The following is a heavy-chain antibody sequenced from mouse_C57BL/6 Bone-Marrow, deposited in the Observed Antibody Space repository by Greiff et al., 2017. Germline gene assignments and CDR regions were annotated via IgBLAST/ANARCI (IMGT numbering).Heavy chain of an antibody. CDR2: IYPRSGST. V-gene: IGHV1-81*01. D-gene: IGHD2-4*01. CDR1: GYTFTSYG. CDR3: AGFYYDYEGWYFDD. Sequence: QVQLKESGAELARPGASVKLSCKASGYTFTSYGISWVKQRPGQGLEWIGEIYPRSGSTYYNEKFKGKATLTADKSSSTAYMELRSLTTDDSAVYFCAGFYYDYEGWYFDDWGKGTTVTVSS. J-gene: IGHJ1*03.